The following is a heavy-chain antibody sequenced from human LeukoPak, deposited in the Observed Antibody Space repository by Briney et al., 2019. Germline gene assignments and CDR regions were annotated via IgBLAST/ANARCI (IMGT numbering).Heavy chain of an antibody. CDR2: ISDSGGST. Sequence: PGGSLRLSCVASGLTFSGKAMSWVRQAPGKGLEWVSGISDSGGSTYYADSVQGRFTISRDNSKNTLYLQMNGLRAEDTAVYYCAKPQYSGSPPQDYWGQGTLVTVSS. CDR1: GLTFSGKA. V-gene: IGHV3-23*01. CDR3: AKPQYSGSPPQDY. D-gene: IGHD1-26*01. J-gene: IGHJ4*02.